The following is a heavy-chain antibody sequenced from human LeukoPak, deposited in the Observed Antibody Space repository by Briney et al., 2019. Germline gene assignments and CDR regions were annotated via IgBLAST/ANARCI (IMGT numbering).Heavy chain of an antibody. V-gene: IGHV4-39*07. J-gene: IGHJ4*02. CDR2: IYYSGST. Sequence: SETLSLTCTVSGGSISSSSSYWGWIRQPPGKGLEWIGRIYYSGSTNYNPSLKSRVTISVDTSKNQFSLRLSSVTAADTAVYYCARDAGTYCGGDCYLSRPDYWGQGTLVTVSS. CDR1: GGSISSSSSY. D-gene: IGHD2-21*02. CDR3: ARDAGTYCGGDCYLSRPDY.